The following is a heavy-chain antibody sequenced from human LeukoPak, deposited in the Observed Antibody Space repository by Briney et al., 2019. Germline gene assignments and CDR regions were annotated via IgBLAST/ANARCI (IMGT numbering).Heavy chain of an antibody. CDR2: ISSSSRDI. V-gene: IGHV3-21*01. D-gene: IGHD3-22*01. Sequence: GGSLRLSCAASGFTFTSYALNWVRQAPGKGLEWVSSISSSSRDINYADSVKGRFTISRDNAWNSLYLQMNSLRAEDTAVYYCARDSDSSGHYYMDYFDYWGQGALVTVSS. CDR3: ARDSDSSGHYYMDYFDY. CDR1: GFTFTSYA. J-gene: IGHJ4*02.